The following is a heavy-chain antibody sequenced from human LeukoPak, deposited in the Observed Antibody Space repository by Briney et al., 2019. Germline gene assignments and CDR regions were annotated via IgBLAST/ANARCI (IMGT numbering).Heavy chain of an antibody. J-gene: IGHJ4*02. CDR3: ARLHYDSSGYYYEEGYYFDY. V-gene: IGHV3-66*04. Sequence: GGSLRLSCTASGFTVSSSHMSWVRQAPGKGLEWVSVIYSGGNTYNADSVKGRFTTSRDISKNTLYLQMNSLRAEDTAVYYCARLHYDSSGYYYEEGYYFDYWGQGTLVTVSS. D-gene: IGHD3-22*01. CDR2: IYSGGNT. CDR1: GFTVSSSH.